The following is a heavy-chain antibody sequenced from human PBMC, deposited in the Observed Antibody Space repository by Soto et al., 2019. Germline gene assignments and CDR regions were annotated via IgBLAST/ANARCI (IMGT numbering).Heavy chain of an antibody. J-gene: IGHJ4*02. D-gene: IGHD2-21*01. CDR1: GLTFSKFE. CDR2: ISSDGATI. V-gene: IGHV3-48*03. Sequence: GSLRLSCEVSGLTFSKFEMTWVRQAPGQGLEWVSSISSDGATIYYADSVKGRFTISRDNDKNLLYLQMNSLKGEDTATYYCVRVAIVARPYWAKGTPGTVSS. CDR3: VRVAIVARPY.